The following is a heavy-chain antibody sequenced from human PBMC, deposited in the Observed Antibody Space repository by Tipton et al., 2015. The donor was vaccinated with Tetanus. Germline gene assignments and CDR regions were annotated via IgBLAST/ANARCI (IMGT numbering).Heavy chain of an antibody. CDR3: ARDVTPRKYRDGMDV. J-gene: IGHJ6*02. CDR2: INPSGGST. D-gene: IGHD6-6*01. V-gene: IGHV1-46*01. Sequence: QSGAEVKKPGASVKVSCKASGYTFTSYYMHWVRQAPGQGLEWMGIINPSGGSTSYAQKFQGRVTMTRDTSTSTVYMELRSLRSDDTAVYYCARDVTPRKYRDGMDVWGQGTTVTVSS. CDR1: GYTFTSYY.